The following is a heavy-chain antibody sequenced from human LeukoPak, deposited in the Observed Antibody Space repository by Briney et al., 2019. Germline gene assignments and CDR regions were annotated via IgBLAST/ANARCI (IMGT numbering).Heavy chain of an antibody. V-gene: IGHV4-30-4*01. CDR1: GGSISSGDYY. CDR2: IYYSGST. CDR3: AREVPDSSGYYCDY. D-gene: IGHD3-22*01. J-gene: IGHJ4*02. Sequence: SETLSLTCTVSGGSISSGDYYWSWIRQPPGKGLEWIGYIYYSGSTYYNPSLKSRVTISVDTSRNQFSLKLSSVTAADTAVYYCAREVPDSSGYYCDYWGQGTLVTVSS.